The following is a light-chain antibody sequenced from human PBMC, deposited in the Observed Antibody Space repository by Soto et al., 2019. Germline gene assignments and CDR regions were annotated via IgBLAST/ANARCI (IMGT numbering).Light chain of an antibody. CDR2: GAS. Sequence: EIVMTQSPATLSVSPGERATLSCRASQSVSSNLAWYQQKPGQAPRLLIYGASTRATGIPARFSGSGSGTEFSLTISILPSEDFAVYYCQQYNNWPQTFGQGTKVEIK. J-gene: IGKJ1*01. V-gene: IGKV3-15*01. CDR1: QSVSSN. CDR3: QQYNNWPQT.